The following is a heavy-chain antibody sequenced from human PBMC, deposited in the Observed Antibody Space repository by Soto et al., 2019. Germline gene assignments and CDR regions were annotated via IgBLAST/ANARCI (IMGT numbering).Heavy chain of an antibody. CDR2: IYSRGNT. CDR3: ARALSGSYFVLEY. D-gene: IGHD3-10*01. CDR1: SGSISRGLYY. V-gene: IGHV4-31*03. J-gene: IGHJ4*02. Sequence: QVQLRESGPGLVKPSQTLSLTCTVSSGSISRGLYYWTWIRQRPGKGLEWIGYIYSRGNTYYTPSRKSRAAMASDTSKKQFTLRVSSMTAADTAIYYGARALSGSYFVLEYWGQGAQVTVSP.